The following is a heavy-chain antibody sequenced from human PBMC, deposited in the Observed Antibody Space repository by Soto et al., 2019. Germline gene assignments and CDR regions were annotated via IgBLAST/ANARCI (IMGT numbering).Heavy chain of an antibody. Sequence: GGSLRLSCAASGFTFSSYAMSWVRQAPGKGLEWVSSTSGSGGDVYHAGSVKGRFTISRDNSKNTLYLQMNSLRAEDTAIYYCAKGWLYGAGMGVWGQGTTVTVSS. J-gene: IGHJ6*02. V-gene: IGHV3-23*01. CDR2: TSGSGGDV. D-gene: IGHD3-22*01. CDR3: AKGWLYGAGMGV. CDR1: GFTFSSYA.